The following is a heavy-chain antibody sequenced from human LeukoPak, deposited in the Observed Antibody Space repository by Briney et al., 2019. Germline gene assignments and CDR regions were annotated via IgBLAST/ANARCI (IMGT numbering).Heavy chain of an antibody. V-gene: IGHV6-1*01. Sequence: SQTLSLTCAISGDSVSSNSAAWNWIRQSPSRGLKWLGRTYYRSKWYNDYAVSVKSRITINPDTSKNQFSLQLNSVTPEDTAVYYCARAPLYYYGSGSYYKTTWGQGTLVTVSS. CDR2: TYYRSKWYN. CDR1: GDSVSSNSAA. CDR3: ARAPLYYYGSGSYYKTT. J-gene: IGHJ5*02. D-gene: IGHD3-10*01.